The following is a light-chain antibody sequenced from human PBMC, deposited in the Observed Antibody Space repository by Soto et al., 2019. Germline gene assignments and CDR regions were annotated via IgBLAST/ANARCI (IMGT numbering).Light chain of an antibody. V-gene: IGLV2-14*03. CDR3: SSYTSSSLYV. J-gene: IGLJ1*01. Sequence: QSALTQPASVSGSPEQSITISCTGTSSDVGGYNYVSWYQQHPGKAPKLMIYDVSNRPSGVSNRFSGSKSGNTASLTISGLQAEDEAGYYCSSYTSSSLYVFGTGTKLTVL. CDR1: SSDVGGYNY. CDR2: DVS.